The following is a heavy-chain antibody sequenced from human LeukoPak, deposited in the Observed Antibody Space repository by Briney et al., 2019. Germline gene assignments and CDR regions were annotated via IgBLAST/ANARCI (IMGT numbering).Heavy chain of an antibody. D-gene: IGHD1-26*01. J-gene: IGHJ4*02. CDR3: ARGLKWEGIGGGVDY. V-gene: IGHV3-21*01. CDR2: ISSSSSYI. Sequence: GSLRLSCAASGFTFSSYSMNWVRQAPGKGLEWVSSISSSSSYIYYADSVKGRFTISRDNAKNSLYLQMNSLRAEDTAVYYCARGLKWEGIGGGVDYWGQGTLVTVSS. CDR1: GFTFSSYS.